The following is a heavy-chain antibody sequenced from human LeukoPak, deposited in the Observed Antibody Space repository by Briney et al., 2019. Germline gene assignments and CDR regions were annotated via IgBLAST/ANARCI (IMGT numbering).Heavy chain of an antibody. CDR3: AREVASTYNWFDP. CDR2: IYISGST. J-gene: IGHJ5*02. Sequence: AGGSLRLSCAASGFTFSSYAMSWVRQAPGKGLEWVSVIYISGSTYYADSVKGRFTIPRDNSKNTLYLQMNSLRAEDTAVYYCAREVASTYNWFDPWGQGTLVTVSS. D-gene: IGHD5/OR15-5a*01. V-gene: IGHV3-53*01. CDR1: GFTFSSYA.